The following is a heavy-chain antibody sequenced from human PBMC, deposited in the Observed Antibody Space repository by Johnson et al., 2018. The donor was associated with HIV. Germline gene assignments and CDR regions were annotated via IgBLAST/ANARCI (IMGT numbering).Heavy chain of an antibody. CDR1: GFTFNRHG. CDR3: RVVGDAFDI. Sequence: QVQLVESGGGVVQPGRSLRLSCAASGFTFNRHGMHWVRQAPGKGLEWVAAISNDGSNKYYADSVKGRFTISRDNSKNTLSLQMNSLRVDDTAVYYVRVVGDAFDIWGQGTVVTVSS. J-gene: IGHJ3*02. D-gene: IGHD2-15*01. V-gene: IGHV3-30*03. CDR2: ISNDGSNK.